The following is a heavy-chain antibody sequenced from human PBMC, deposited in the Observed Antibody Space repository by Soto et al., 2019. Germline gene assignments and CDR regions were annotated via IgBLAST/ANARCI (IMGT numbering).Heavy chain of an antibody. CDR2: IYSGGST. D-gene: IGHD3-16*01. J-gene: IGHJ6*03. V-gene: IGHV3-53*04. CDR1: GFTVSSNY. Sequence: PGGSLRLSCAASGFTVSSNYMSWVRQAPGKGLEWVSVIYSGGSTYYADSVKGRFTISRHNSKNTLYLQMNSLRAEDTAVYYCARGVRYVTAYYYMDVWGKGTTVTVSS. CDR3: ARGVRYVTAYYYMDV.